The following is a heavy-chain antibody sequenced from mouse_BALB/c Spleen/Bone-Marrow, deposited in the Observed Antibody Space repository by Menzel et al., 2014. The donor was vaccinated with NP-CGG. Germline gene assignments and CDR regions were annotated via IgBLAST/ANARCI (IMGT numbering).Heavy chain of an antibody. Sequence: EVQLQQSGPEMVKPGASVKISCKASGYSFIGYFINWLLPIHGKSLEWIGRINPYNSDSVYNQKFRGKATLTVDQSSSTPHMELRSLSSEESAVYYCSRGGDYWGQGTTLTGSS. CDR3: SRGGDY. J-gene: IGHJ2*01. CDR1: GYSFIGYF. CDR2: INPYNSDS. V-gene: IGHV1-20*02.